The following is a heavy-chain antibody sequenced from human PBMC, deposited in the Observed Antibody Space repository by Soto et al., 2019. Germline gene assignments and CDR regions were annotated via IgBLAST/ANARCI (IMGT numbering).Heavy chain of an antibody. V-gene: IGHV4-30-4*01. CDR2: IYHTGNT. D-gene: IGHD2-2*01. Sequence: SLSLPCTVCGGRISDDSDWSWIRQTPGKGLEWIGYIYHTGNTYYNPSLRSRVSISVDKSKSQFSLKLISVTAADTAVYFCARDEYQLLSSVSWFDSWGQGTLVTVSS. CDR3: ARDEYQLLSSVSWFDS. J-gene: IGHJ5*01. CDR1: GGRISDDSD.